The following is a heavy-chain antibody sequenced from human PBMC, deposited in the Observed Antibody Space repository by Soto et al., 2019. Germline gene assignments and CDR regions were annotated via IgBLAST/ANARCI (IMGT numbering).Heavy chain of an antibody. Sequence: GESLKISRKGSGYSFTSYWIGWVRQMPGKGLEWMGIIYPGDYDNRYSPSFQGQVTISADKSISTAYLQRSSLKASDTAMYYCARRRQPPDYGMDVWGQGTTVTVSS. J-gene: IGHJ6*02. V-gene: IGHV5-51*01. CDR3: ARRRQPPDYGMDV. CDR1: GYSFTSYW. D-gene: IGHD6-13*01. CDR2: IYPGDYDN.